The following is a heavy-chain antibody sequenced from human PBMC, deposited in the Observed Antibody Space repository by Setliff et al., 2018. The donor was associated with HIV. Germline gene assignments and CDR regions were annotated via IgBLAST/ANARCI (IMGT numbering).Heavy chain of an antibody. J-gene: IGHJ3*02. CDR3: ERDLHANYHVVDI. CDR1: GVSIVSGGFY. D-gene: IGHD2-15*01. Sequence: SETLSLTCSVSGVSIVSGGFYFSWIRHHPGKGLEWIGTVYYTGTTYYNPSLQSRLTMSADTSKNQLYLKINSVTAADTAVYFCERDLHANYHVVDIWGPGTMVTVSS. V-gene: IGHV4-31*03. CDR2: VYYTGTT.